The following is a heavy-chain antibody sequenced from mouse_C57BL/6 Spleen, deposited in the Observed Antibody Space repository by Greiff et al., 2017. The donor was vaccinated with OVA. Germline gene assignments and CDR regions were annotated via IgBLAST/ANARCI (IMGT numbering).Heavy chain of an antibody. Sequence: EVKLVESEGGLVQPGSSMKLSCTASGFTFSDYYMAWVRQVPEKGLEWVANINYDGSSTYYLDSLKSRFIISRDNAKNILYLQMSSLKSEDTATYYCAREDYGSSWGYFDVWGTGTTVTVSS. V-gene: IGHV5-16*01. CDR2: INYDGSST. D-gene: IGHD1-1*01. CDR3: AREDYGSSWGYFDV. CDR1: GFTFSDYY. J-gene: IGHJ1*03.